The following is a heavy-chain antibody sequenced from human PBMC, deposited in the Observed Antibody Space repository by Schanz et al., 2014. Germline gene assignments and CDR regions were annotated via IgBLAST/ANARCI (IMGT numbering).Heavy chain of an antibody. CDR1: GFPFSDYF. V-gene: IGHV3-11*01. Sequence: VHLVESGGGLVQPGGSLRLSCAASGFPFSDYFMAWIRQPPGRGLEWVSYIGNGGVTIYYADSMKGRFTVSRDNAENALYLQMNSLRAEDTAVYYCAKTPREYCNYDNCPNWFDSWGQGTLVTASS. D-gene: IGHD2-15*01. J-gene: IGHJ5*01. CDR2: IGNGGVTI. CDR3: AKTPREYCNYDNCPNWFDS.